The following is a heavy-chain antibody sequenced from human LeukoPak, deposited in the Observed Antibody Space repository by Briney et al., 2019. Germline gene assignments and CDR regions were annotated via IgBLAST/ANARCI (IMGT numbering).Heavy chain of an antibody. CDR1: GGSISSSSYY. J-gene: IGHJ5*02. D-gene: IGHD3-22*01. CDR3: ARHKEGYDSSGYYYVDWFDP. V-gene: IGHV4-39*01. Sequence: SETLSLTCTVSGGSISSSSYYWGWIRQPPGKGLEWIGSIYYSGSIYYNPSLKSRVTISVDTSKNQFSLKLSSVTAADTAVYYCARHKEGYDSSGYYYVDWFDPWGQGTLVTVSS. CDR2: IYYSGSI.